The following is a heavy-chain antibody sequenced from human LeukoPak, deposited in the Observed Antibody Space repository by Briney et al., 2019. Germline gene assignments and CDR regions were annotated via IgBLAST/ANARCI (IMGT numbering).Heavy chain of an antibody. CDR2: IYYSGST. CDR3: ARGAGWFGDPLNWFDP. V-gene: IGHV4-59*01. J-gene: IGHJ5*02. CDR1: GGSISSYY. Sequence: SETLSLTCTVSGGSISSYYWSWIRQPPGKGLEWIGYIYYSGSTNYNPSLKSRVTISVDTSKNQFSLKLSSVTAADTAVYYCARGAGWFGDPLNWFDPWGQGTLVTVSS. D-gene: IGHD3-10*01.